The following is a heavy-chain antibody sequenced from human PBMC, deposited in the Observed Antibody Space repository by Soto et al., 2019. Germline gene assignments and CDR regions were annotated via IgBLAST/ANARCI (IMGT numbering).Heavy chain of an antibody. J-gene: IGHJ4*02. V-gene: IGHV1-69*06. D-gene: IGHD2-2*02. CDR3: AREGRGKKAGYNGLVSLGY. CDR1: GSRFSNYV. CDR2: IIPIFNTT. Sequence: QVQLVQSGAEVKTPGSSLKVSCTVSGSRFSNYVISWVRQAPGHGLEWLGRIIPIFNTTQYAPKFQGRVTITADKATNTASLELSSLQSDDTAVYYCAREGRGKKAGYNGLVSLGYWGQGTLVTVSS.